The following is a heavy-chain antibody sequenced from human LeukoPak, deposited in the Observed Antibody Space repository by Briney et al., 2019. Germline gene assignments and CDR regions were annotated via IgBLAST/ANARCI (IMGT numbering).Heavy chain of an antibody. CDR3: ARGENTYIDY. J-gene: IGHJ4*02. D-gene: IGHD3-16*01. Sequence: GGSLRLSCAASGFTFSIYWMHWVRQAPGKGLGGVSRISSGGSSTTYADSVKGRFTISRDNAKDTLYLQMHSLRPEDTAVYYCARGENTYIDYWGQGTLVTVSS. V-gene: IGHV3-74*01. CDR2: ISSGGSST. CDR1: GFTFSIYW.